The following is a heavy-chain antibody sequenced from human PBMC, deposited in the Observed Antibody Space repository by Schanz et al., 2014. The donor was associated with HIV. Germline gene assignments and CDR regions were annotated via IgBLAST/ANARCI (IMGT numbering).Heavy chain of an antibody. D-gene: IGHD3-22*01. CDR1: GFTFSSYG. CDR2: ISYDGSNK. V-gene: IGHV3-30*18. CDR3: AKDRNQYDSRYIGKGNYYYYYGMDV. Sequence: QVQLVESGGGVVQPGRSLRLSCAASGFTFSSYGMHWVRQAPGKGLEWVAVISYDGSNKKYADSVNGRFTISRDNSKNTVYLQAKSLRPEDTAVYYCAKDRNQYDSRYIGKGNYYYYYGMDVWSQGTTVTVSS. J-gene: IGHJ6*02.